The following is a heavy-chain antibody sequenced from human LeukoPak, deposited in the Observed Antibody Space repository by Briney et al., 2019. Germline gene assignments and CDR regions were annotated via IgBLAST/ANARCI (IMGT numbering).Heavy chain of an antibody. D-gene: IGHD4-17*01. Sequence: GRSLRLSCAASGFTFSSYGMHWVRQAPGKGLEWVAVIWYDGSNKYYADSVKGRFTISRDNSKNTLYLRMNSLRAEDTAVYYCARDPYGDYVYAFDIWGQGTMVTVSS. CDR2: IWYDGSNK. CDR1: GFTFSSYG. CDR3: ARDPYGDYVYAFDI. J-gene: IGHJ3*02. V-gene: IGHV3-33*01.